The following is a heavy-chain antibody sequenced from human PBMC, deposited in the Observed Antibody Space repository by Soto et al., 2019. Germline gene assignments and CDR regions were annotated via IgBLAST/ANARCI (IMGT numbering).Heavy chain of an antibody. J-gene: IGHJ6*02. CDR1: GFTFSNYG. V-gene: IGHV3-33*01. CDR3: ARDYYDRSRYYYGRDV. D-gene: IGHD3-22*01. Sequence: QVQLVESGGGVVQPGRSLRLSCAASGFTFSNYGMHWVRQAPGKGLEWVAVIWYDGSNKYYADSVKGRFTISRDNSKNPQHLEMNSLRPEDTAVYCCARDYYDRSRYYYGRDVLGQGTTVTGSS. CDR2: IWYDGSNK.